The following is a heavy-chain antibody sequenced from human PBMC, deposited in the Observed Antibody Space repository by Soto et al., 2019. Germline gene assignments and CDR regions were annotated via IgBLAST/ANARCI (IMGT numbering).Heavy chain of an antibody. CDR3: AKDRSVVVVPAAFDP. D-gene: IGHD2-2*01. Sequence: GGSLRLSCAAPGFTFSNAWMSWVRQAPGKGLEWVSAISGSGGSTYYADSVKGRFTISRDNSKNTLYLQMNSLRAEDTAVYYCAKDRSVVVVPAAFDPWGQGTLVTVSS. CDR1: GFTFSNAW. V-gene: IGHV3-23*01. J-gene: IGHJ5*02. CDR2: ISGSGGST.